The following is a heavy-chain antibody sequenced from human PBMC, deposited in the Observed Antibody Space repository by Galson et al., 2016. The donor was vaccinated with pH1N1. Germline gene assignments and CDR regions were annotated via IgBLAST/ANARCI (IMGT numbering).Heavy chain of an antibody. CDR2: ISGSGGRK. CDR1: GSNSDYN. Sequence: SLRLSCAASGSNSDYNMNWVRLAPGKGLEWVSSISGSGGRKHYADSVQGRFIISRDNSKNTLYLQMNSLRAGDTALYFCAKGGYGDYGRDVFDIWGQGTMVIVSS. CDR3: AKGGYGDYGRDVFDI. J-gene: IGHJ3*02. V-gene: IGHV3-23*01. D-gene: IGHD4-17*01.